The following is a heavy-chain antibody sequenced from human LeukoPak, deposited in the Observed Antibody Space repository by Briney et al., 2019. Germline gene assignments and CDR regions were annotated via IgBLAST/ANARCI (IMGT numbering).Heavy chain of an antibody. V-gene: IGHV3-23*01. Sequence: GRSLRLSPAVSGITLSDYGMSCVRQAPGKRREWVAGISDRGGRTKWADYVKGRFTISRDNPKNTLYMQLNSLRDEHSALYFCAKRAVVIRVILVGFHKEAYYFDSWGQGALVTVSS. CDR2: ISDRGGRT. D-gene: IGHD3-22*01. CDR3: AKRAVVIRVILVGFHKEAYYFDS. J-gene: IGHJ4*02. CDR1: GITLSDYG.